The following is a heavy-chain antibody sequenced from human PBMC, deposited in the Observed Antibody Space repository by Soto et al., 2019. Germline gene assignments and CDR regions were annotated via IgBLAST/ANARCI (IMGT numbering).Heavy chain of an antibody. CDR2: INPSGGST. J-gene: IGHJ4*02. D-gene: IGHD2-15*01. CDR1: GYTFTSYY. Sequence: ASVKVSCKASGYTFTSYYMHWVRQAPGQGLEWMGIINPSGGSTSYAQKFQGRVTMTRDTSTSTVYMELSSLRSGDTAVYYCARDREDIVVVVAATPGDYWGQGTLVTVSS. CDR3: ARDREDIVVVVAATPGDY. V-gene: IGHV1-46*01.